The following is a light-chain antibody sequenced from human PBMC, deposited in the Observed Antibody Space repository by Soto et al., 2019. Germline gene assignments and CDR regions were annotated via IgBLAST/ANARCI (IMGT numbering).Light chain of an antibody. CDR3: QQYGSTPPT. CDR1: ESVSNNY. V-gene: IGKV3-20*01. Sequence: EIVLTQSPGTLSLSPGERATLSCRASESVSNNYLAWNQRKPGQAPRLLIYGASYRAPDIAYRFSGSGSGIDFTLTIARLEAAHFAVYICQQYGSTPPTFGLGTKVEI. CDR2: GAS. J-gene: IGKJ1*01.